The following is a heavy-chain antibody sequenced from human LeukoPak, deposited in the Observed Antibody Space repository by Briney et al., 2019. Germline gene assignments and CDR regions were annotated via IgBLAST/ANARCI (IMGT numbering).Heavy chain of an antibody. CDR3: ARAKPNVYWNFDL. V-gene: IGHV4-30-4*01. CDR2: IYYSGST. Sequence: PSQTLSLPCTVSGGSISSGDYYWSWIRQPPGKGLEWIGYIYYSGSTYYNPSLKSRVTISVDTSKNQFSLNLSSVTAADTAVYYCARAKPNVYWNFDLWGRGTLVAVSS. CDR1: GGSISSGDYY. J-gene: IGHJ2*01. D-gene: IGHD1-1*01.